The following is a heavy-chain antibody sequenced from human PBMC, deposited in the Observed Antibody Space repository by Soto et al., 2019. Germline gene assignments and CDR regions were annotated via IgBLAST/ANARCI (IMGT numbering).Heavy chain of an antibody. CDR1: GGSINGAYY. CDR3: ARAAYGDYTPRGVFDM. V-gene: IGHV4-31*03. J-gene: IGHJ3*02. D-gene: IGHD2-21*02. Sequence: QMRLQESGPGLVRPSETLSLTCTVSGGSINGAYYWGWVRQHPGKGLEWIGFIYYSRSTYQNLSLKSRLTMAIDTSKNQFSLRLTSVTVADTAVYYCARAAYGDYTPRGVFDMWGQGTTVTVSA. CDR2: IYYSRST.